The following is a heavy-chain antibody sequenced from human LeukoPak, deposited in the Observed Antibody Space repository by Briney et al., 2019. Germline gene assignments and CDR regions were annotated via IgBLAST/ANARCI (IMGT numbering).Heavy chain of an antibody. J-gene: IGHJ4*02. CDR3: ARASEGRLRLGELSFLFDY. V-gene: IGHV4-4*02. CDR2: IYHSGST. Sequence: SGTLSLTCAVSGGSISSSNWWSWIRQPPGKGLEWIGEIYHSGSTNYNPSLKSRVTISVDKSKTQFSLKLSSVTAADTAVYYCARASEGRLRLGELSFLFDYWGQGTLVTVSS. CDR1: GGSISSSNW. D-gene: IGHD3-16*02.